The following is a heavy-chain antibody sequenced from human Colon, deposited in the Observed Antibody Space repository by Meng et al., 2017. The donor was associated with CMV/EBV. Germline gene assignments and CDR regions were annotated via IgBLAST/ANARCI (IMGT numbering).Heavy chain of an antibody. CDR3: ARGPDSGSDPRNYFYYGMDV. V-gene: IGHV3-30*02. CDR2: IRFDGKDQ. J-gene: IGHJ6*02. Sequence: GESLKISCAASGFNFNSYGMHWVRQTPGKGLEWVAFIRFDGKDQYYSDSVKGRFTISRDNAMSTLYLQMDGLRPDDSAVYYCARGPDSGSDPRNYFYYGMDVWGQGTTVTVSS. D-gene: IGHD3-10*01. CDR1: GFNFNSYG.